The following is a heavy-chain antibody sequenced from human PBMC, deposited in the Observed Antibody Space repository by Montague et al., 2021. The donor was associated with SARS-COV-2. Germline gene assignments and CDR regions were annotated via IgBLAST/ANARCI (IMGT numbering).Heavy chain of an antibody. CDR1: GEPISGFF. V-gene: IGHV4-4*07. J-gene: IGHJ4*02. D-gene: IGHD6-19*01. Sequence: SETLSLTCSVSGEPISGFFWNWIRQPAGKGLEWIGRIYASGGTDYNPSLESRVTMSVDTSKKQFSLKLSSVTAADTAVYYCARETYTSGWFQQFDYWGQGTLVTVSS. CDR2: IYASGGT. CDR3: ARETYTSGWFQQFDY.